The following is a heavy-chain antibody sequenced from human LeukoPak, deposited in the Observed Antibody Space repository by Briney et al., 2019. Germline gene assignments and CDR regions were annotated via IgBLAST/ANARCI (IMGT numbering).Heavy chain of an antibody. D-gene: IGHD4-11*01. J-gene: IGHJ4*01. CDR3: ARDAQRGFDYSNSLKY. Sequence: PVKSLRLSCEASGFIFSHYGMHWVRQAPGKGLEWVAVIWSDGSNRFYAGSVKGRFTISRDNSQNTVFLQMDSLRAEDTAMYYCARDAQRGFDYSNSLKYWGHGTLVTVSS. CDR1: GFIFSHYG. V-gene: IGHV3-33*01. CDR2: IWSDGSNR.